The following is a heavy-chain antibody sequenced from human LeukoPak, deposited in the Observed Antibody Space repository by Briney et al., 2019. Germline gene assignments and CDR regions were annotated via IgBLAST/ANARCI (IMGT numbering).Heavy chain of an antibody. V-gene: IGHV4-59*01. CDR2: IYYSGST. J-gene: IGHJ4*02. Sequence: SETLSLTCTVSGGSISSYYWSWIRQPPGKGLDWIGYIYYSGSTNYNPSLKSRVTISVDTSKNQFSLKLSSVTAADTAVYYCARARPYSGRAFDCWGQGTLVTVSS. CDR1: GGSISSYY. CDR3: ARARPYSGRAFDC. D-gene: IGHD1-26*01.